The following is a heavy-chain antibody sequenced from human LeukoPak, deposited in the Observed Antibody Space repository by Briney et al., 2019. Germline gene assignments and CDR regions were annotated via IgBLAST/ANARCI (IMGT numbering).Heavy chain of an antibody. Sequence: PSETLSLTCAVYGGPFSGYYWSWIRQPPGKGLEWIGEINHSGSTNYNPSLKSRVTISVDTSKNQFSLKLSSVTAADTAVYYCGGGVVKPGVYYYYGMDVWGQGTTVTVSS. CDR1: GGPFSGYY. J-gene: IGHJ6*02. D-gene: IGHD3-22*01. CDR3: GGGVVKPGVYYYYGMDV. V-gene: IGHV4-34*01. CDR2: INHSGST.